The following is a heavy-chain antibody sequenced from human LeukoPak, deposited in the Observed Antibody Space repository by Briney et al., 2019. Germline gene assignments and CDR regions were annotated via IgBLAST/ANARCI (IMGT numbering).Heavy chain of an antibody. Sequence: SETLSLTCAVYGGSFSGYYWSWIRQPPGKGLEWIGEINHCGSTNYNPSLKSRVTISVDTSKNQFSLKLSSVTAADTAVYYCARGRAKDIVVVVAARKGLYNWFDPWGQGTLVTVSS. CDR2: INHCGST. V-gene: IGHV4-34*01. J-gene: IGHJ5*02. CDR1: GGSFSGYY. CDR3: ARGRAKDIVVVVAARKGLYNWFDP. D-gene: IGHD2-15*01.